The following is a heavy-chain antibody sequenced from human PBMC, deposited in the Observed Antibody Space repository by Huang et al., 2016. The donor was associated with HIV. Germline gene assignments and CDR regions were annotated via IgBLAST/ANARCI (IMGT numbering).Heavy chain of an antibody. CDR2: ISYDGTRK. CDR1: GFGFSNSA. V-gene: IGHV3-30-3*01. CDR3: ARAPEFGNYEFDQ. Sequence: QVQLVESGGGVVQPGGSLRLSCVASGFGFSNSAVHWVRQAPGKGLEWVAVISYDGTRKYYADSVKGRFTVSRDNSKNTAYVQMNNPRGGDTAVYYCARAPEFGNYEFDQWGLGTLVTVSS. D-gene: IGHD4-4*01. J-gene: IGHJ4*02.